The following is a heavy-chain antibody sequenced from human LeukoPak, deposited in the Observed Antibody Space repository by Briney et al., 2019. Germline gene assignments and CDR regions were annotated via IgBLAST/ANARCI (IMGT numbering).Heavy chain of an antibody. J-gene: IGHJ6*04. V-gene: IGHV4-31*03. Sequence: SQTLSLTCTVSGASISDGGYYWSWIRQHPGKGLEWIGYIYHYGNTYYNPSLKSRIAISVDTSKNQFSLKLSSVTAADTAVYFCARDQDYGDYQSTGYGLDVWGKGTTVTVSS. D-gene: IGHD4-17*01. CDR1: GASISDGGYY. CDR2: IYHYGNT. CDR3: ARDQDYGDYQSTGYGLDV.